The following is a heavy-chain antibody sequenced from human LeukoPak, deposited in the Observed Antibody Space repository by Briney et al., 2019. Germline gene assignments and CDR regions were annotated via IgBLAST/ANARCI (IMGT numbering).Heavy chain of an antibody. CDR2: IKQDGSEK. CDR1: GFTFSSYW. CDR3: ATDRGWRTSGYYLYYFEY. Sequence: GGSLRLSCAASGFTFSSYWMSWVRQAPGKGLEWVANIKQDGSEKYYVDSVKGRFTISRDNAKNSLYLQMSSLRAEDTAVYYCATDRGWRTSGYYLYYFEYWGQGTLVTFSS. J-gene: IGHJ4*02. V-gene: IGHV3-7*04. D-gene: IGHD3-3*01.